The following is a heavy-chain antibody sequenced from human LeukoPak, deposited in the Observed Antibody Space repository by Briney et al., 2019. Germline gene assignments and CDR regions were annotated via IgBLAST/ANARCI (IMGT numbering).Heavy chain of an antibody. J-gene: IGHJ5*02. V-gene: IGHV4-30-2*01. CDR1: GGSISSGGYS. CDR3: ARAVVSGVEVAATGWFDP. Sequence: SQTLSLTCAVSGGSISSGGYSWSWIRQPPGKGLEWIGYIYHSGSTYYNPSLKSRVTISVDRSKNQFSLKLSSVTAADTAVYYCARAVVSGVEVAATGWFDPSGQGTLVTVSS. D-gene: IGHD2-15*01. CDR2: IYHSGST.